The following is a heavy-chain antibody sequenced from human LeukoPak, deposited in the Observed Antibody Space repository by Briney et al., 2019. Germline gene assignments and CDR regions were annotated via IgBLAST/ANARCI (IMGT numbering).Heavy chain of an antibody. V-gene: IGHV3-7*03. J-gene: IGHJ4*02. CDR2: INQDGSEK. CDR1: GLTFGSYW. Sequence: GGSLRLSCAASGLTFGSYWMNWVRQAPGKGLEWVANINQDGSEKYYVDSVKGRFTISRDNTKNSLFLQMDSLRAEDTAVYYCTASYNFDYWGQGTLVTVSS. CDR3: TASYNFDY. D-gene: IGHD1-14*01.